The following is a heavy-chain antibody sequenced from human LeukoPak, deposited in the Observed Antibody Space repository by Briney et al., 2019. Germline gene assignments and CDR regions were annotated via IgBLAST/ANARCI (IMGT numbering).Heavy chain of an antibody. J-gene: IGHJ6*02. D-gene: IGHD6-13*01. CDR2: INHGGST. CDR1: GGSFSGYY. V-gene: IGHV4-34*01. Sequence: SETLSLTCAVYGGSFSGYYWSWIRQPPGKGLEWIGEINHGGSTNYNPSLKSRVTISVDTSKNQFSLKLSSVTAADTAVYYCARGRYFPSSSYNYYYYYGMDVWGQGTTVTVSS. CDR3: ARGRYFPSSSYNYYYYYGMDV.